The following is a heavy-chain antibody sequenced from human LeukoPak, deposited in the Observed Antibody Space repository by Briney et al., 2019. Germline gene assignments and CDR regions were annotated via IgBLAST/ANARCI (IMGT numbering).Heavy chain of an antibody. Sequence: GGSLRLSCAASGFTVSSNYMSWVRQAPGKGLEWVSVIYSGGSTYYADSVKGRFTISRDNSMNTLYLQMNGLRAEDTAVYYCARDLRLTTIFGVVSNWGQGTLVTVSS. J-gene: IGHJ4*02. CDR1: GFTVSSNY. CDR3: ARDLRLTTIFGVVSN. CDR2: IYSGGST. D-gene: IGHD3-3*01. V-gene: IGHV3-66*02.